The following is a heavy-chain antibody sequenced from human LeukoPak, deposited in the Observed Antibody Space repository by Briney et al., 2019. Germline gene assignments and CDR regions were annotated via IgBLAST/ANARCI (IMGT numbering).Heavy chain of an antibody. CDR3: AKNGRAPIYYYYGMDV. CDR1: GFTFSIYW. D-gene: IGHD2-15*01. Sequence: PGGSLRLSCAASGFTFSIYWMSWVRQAPGKGLEWVAVISYDGSNKYYADSVKGRFTISRDNSKNTLYLQMNSLRAEDTAVYYCAKNGRAPIYYYYGMDVWGQGTTVTVSS. V-gene: IGHV3-30*18. CDR2: ISYDGSNK. J-gene: IGHJ6*02.